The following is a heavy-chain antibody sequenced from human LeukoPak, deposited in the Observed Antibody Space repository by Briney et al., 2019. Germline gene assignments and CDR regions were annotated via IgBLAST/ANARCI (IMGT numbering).Heavy chain of an antibody. V-gene: IGHV3-30*02. D-gene: IGHD6-13*01. J-gene: IGHJ4*02. CDR2: IRYDGSNK. CDR3: AKDRILHYSSSWFGGY. CDR1: GFTFSSYG. Sequence: PGGSLRLSCAASGFTFSSYGTHWVRQAPGKGLEWVAFIRYDGSNKYYADSVKGRFTISRDNSKNTLYLQMNSLRAEDTAVYYCAKDRILHYSSSWFGGYWGQGTLVTVSS.